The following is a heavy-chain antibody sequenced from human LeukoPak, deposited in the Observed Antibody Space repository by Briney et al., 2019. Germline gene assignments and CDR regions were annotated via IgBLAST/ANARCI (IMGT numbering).Heavy chain of an antibody. CDR1: GGSFSGYY. CDR2: INHSGST. J-gene: IGHJ4*02. CDR3: AMSVDTAMAVGGFDY. D-gene: IGHD5-18*01. Sequence: SETLSLTCAVYGGSFSGYYWSWIRQPPGKGLEWLGEINHSGSTNYHPSLKTRVTISVDTSKNQFSLKLSSVTAADTAVYYCAMSVDTAMAVGGFDYWGQGTLVTVSS. V-gene: IGHV4-34*01.